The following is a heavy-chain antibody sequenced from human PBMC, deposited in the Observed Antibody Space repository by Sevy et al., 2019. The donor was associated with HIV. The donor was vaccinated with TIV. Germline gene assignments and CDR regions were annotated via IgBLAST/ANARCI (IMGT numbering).Heavy chain of an antibody. D-gene: IGHD6-13*01. CDR3: ARLVSTTWYLPGY. CDR1: GDSISSSNYY. J-gene: IGHJ4*02. V-gene: IGHV4-39*01. CDR2: IYNSGTT. Sequence: SETLSLTCTVSGDSISSSNYYWGWIRQPPGKGLEWIGSIYNSGTTYYNPSLESRLTLSVDTSKNQFSLKLRFVTAADTAVYYCARLVSTTWYLPGYWGQGTLVTVSS.